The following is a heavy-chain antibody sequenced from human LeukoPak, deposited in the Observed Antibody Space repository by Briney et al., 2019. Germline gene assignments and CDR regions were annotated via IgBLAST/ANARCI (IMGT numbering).Heavy chain of an antibody. Sequence: GGSLRLSCAASGFTFSDAWMNWVRQVPGKGLEWVASIKQDGSERYYVDSVKGRFTISRDNAKNSLYLEINSLRAEDTAVYYCARDKGPVTLDYWGQGTLVTVSS. CDR1: GFTFSDAW. CDR2: IKQDGSER. J-gene: IGHJ4*02. D-gene: IGHD4-23*01. V-gene: IGHV3-7*01. CDR3: ARDKGPVTLDY.